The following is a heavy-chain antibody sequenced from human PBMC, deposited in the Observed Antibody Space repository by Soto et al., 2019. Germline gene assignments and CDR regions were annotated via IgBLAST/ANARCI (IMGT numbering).Heavy chain of an antibody. V-gene: IGHV3-72*01. CDR3: ARGYHSFDA. J-gene: IGHJ3*01. D-gene: IGHD1-26*01. CDR2: SGNRGNSYTT. CDR1: GFSLRDPF. Sequence: EVQLVESGGGLVQPGGSLRLSCAASGFSLRDPFWDWFRRPPGKGLEWVGRSGNRGNSYTTKYAAAVEGRFTVSRDESKNSLYLQMNNLRAEDTAVYYCARGYHSFDAWGQGTVVTVSS.